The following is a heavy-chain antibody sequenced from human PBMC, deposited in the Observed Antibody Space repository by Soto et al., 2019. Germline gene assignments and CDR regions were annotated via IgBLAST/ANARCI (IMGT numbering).Heavy chain of an antibody. CDR1: GFTFSTYA. V-gene: IGHV3-23*01. CDR3: AKGDQLWEPFDH. Sequence: EVRLLESGGGLVQPGGSLRLSCSTSGFTFSTYAMNWVRQAPGKGLEWVSALSGSGGTTYYADSVRGRFTISRDNSKNTLFLQMNRLRADETAVYYCAKGDQLWEPFDHWAREPRSPSPQ. CDR2: LSGSGGTT. J-gene: IGHJ4*02. D-gene: IGHD1-26*01.